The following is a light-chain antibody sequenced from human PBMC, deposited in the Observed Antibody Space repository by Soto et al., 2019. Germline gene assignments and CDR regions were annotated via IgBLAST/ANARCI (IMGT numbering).Light chain of an antibody. J-gene: IGKJ4*01. V-gene: IGKV3-15*01. CDR3: QHYNNWPLT. Sequence: EIVMTQSPATLSVSPGDRATLSCRASQSVSSNLAWYQQKPGQAPSLLIYGASTRATGIPARFSGSGSGTEFTLTISSLQSEDCAVYYCQHYNNWPLTVGGGTKVEIK. CDR2: GAS. CDR1: QSVSSN.